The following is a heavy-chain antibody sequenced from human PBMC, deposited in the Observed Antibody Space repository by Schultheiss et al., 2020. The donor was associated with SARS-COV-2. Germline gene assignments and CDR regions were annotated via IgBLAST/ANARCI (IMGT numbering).Heavy chain of an antibody. CDR2: ISYDGSNK. Sequence: GESLKISCAASGFTFSSYAMHWVRQAPGKGLEWVAVISYDGSNKYYADSVKGRFTISRDNSKNTLYLQMNSLRAEDTAVYYCARGESLSGSYGVFDYWGQGTLVTVSS. CDR1: GFTFSSYA. J-gene: IGHJ4*02. D-gene: IGHD1-26*01. CDR3: ARGESLSGSYGVFDY. V-gene: IGHV3-30-3*01.